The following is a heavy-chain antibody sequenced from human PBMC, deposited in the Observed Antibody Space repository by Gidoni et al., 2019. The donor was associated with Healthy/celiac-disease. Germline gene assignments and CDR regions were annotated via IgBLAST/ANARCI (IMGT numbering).Heavy chain of an antibody. CDR3: ARGATVVNPGAFDI. V-gene: IGHV1-69*04. J-gene: IGHJ3*02. Sequence: QVQLVQSGAGVQKPGSSVKVSCKASGGTFSSYAITWVLQAPGQGLEWMGRIIPILGIANYAQKFQGRVTITADKSTSTAYMELSSLRSEDTAVYYCARGATVVNPGAFDIWGQGTMVTVSS. CDR1: GGTFSSYA. D-gene: IGHD4-17*01. CDR2: IIPILGIA.